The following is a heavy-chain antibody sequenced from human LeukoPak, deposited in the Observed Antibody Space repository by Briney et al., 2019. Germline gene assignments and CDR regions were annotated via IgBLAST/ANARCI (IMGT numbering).Heavy chain of an antibody. CDR1: GYTFTSYA. D-gene: IGHD5-18*01. J-gene: IGHJ4*02. CDR3: ARSGYSGPGAEFDF. V-gene: IGHV1-18*01. CDR2: ISAYNGNT. Sequence: ASVKVSCKASGYTFTSYAMNWVRQAPGQGLEWMGWISAYNGNTNYAQKLQGRVTMTTDTSTSTAYMELRSLRSDDTAVYYCARSGYSGPGAEFDFWGQGALVTVSS.